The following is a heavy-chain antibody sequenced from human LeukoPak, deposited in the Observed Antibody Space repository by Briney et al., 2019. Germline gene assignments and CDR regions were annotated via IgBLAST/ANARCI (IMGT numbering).Heavy chain of an antibody. J-gene: IGHJ4*02. Sequence: GGTLRLSCAASGFSFSTYDMNWVRQAPGKGLEWVSTISGKGAMTHYADSVKGRFTISRDNSNNMLYLQMNSLRVEDTAVYYCAKDCGEQLYRPFDSWGQGSLVTVSS. V-gene: IGHV3-23*01. CDR1: GFSFSTYD. D-gene: IGHD3-10*01. CDR3: AKDCGEQLYRPFDS. CDR2: ISGKGAMT.